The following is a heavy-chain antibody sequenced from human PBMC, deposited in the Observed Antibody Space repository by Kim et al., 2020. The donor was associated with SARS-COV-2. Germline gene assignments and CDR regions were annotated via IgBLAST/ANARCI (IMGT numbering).Heavy chain of an antibody. J-gene: IGHJ3*02. Sequence: SETLSLTCAVYGGSFSGYYWSWIRQPPGKGLEWIGEINHSGSTNYNPSLKSRVTISVDTSKNQFSLKLSSVTAADTAVYYCARTLVALFLNNAFDIWGQGTMVTVSS. CDR1: GGSFSGYY. D-gene: IGHD2-15*01. CDR3: ARTLVALFLNNAFDI. V-gene: IGHV4-34*01. CDR2: INHSGST.